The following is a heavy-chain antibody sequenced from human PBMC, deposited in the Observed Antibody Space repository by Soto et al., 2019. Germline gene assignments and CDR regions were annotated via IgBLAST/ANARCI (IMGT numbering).Heavy chain of an antibody. Sequence: SETLSLTCAVYGGSFRGYYWSWIRQPPGKGLEWVGEINHSGSTNYNPSLKSRVTISVATSKNQFSLKLSSVTAADTAVYYGASRRVARGVSIYYYYGMDVWRPGTTVT. CDR2: INHSGST. D-gene: IGHD3-10*01. V-gene: IGHV4-34*01. J-gene: IGHJ6*02. CDR1: GGSFRGYY. CDR3: ASRRVARGVSIYYYYGMDV.